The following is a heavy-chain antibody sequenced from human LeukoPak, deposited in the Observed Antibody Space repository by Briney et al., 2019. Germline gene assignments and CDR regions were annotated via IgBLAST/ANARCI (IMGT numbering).Heavy chain of an antibody. CDR1: GYTFTKYG. D-gene: IGHD3-22*01. CDR2: ISANNGNT. Sequence: ASVKVSCKASGYTFTKYGINWVRQAPGQGLEWMGWISANNGNTNYAQRLQDRVTMTTDTSTSTAYMELRSLRSDDTAVYYCARDRWFYYDTSGYSPFDYWGQGTLVTVSS. J-gene: IGHJ4*02. CDR3: ARDRWFYYDTSGYSPFDY. V-gene: IGHV1-18*01.